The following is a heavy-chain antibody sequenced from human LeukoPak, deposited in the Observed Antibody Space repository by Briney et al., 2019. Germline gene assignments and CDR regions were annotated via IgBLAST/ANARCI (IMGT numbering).Heavy chain of an antibody. CDR1: GFTFSSYW. Sequence: GGSLRLSCAASGFTFSSYWMSWVRQAPGKGLEWVANIKQDGSEKYYVDSVKGRFTISRDNAKNSLYLQMNSLRAEDTAVYYCARVYGGYYVEWSIIPYYYMDVWGKGTTVTVSS. CDR2: IKQDGSEK. CDR3: ARVYGGYYVEWSIIPYYYMDV. V-gene: IGHV3-7*01. D-gene: IGHD3-3*01. J-gene: IGHJ6*03.